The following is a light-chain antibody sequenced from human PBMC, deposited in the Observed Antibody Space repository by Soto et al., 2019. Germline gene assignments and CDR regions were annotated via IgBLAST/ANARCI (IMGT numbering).Light chain of an antibody. V-gene: IGKV1-39*01. CDR1: QSISSY. CDR2: AAS. J-gene: IGKJ1*01. Sequence: DIQMTQSPPSLSASVVHRVTITCRASQSISSYLAWYQQKPGKAHKLLIFAASSLQSGVPSRFSGSRSGPDFTLTISSLQPEDFATYYCQQSYSSPPTFGQGTKV. CDR3: QQSYSSPPT.